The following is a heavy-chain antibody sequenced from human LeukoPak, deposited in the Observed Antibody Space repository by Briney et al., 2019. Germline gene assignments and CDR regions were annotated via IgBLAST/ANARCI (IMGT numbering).Heavy chain of an antibody. CDR3: ARDTLYCSGGSCYSAFDI. CDR2: IYYSGST. Sequence: SETLSLTCTASGGSISSYYWSWIRQPPGKGLEWIGYIYYSGSTNYNPSLKSRVTISVDTSKNQFSLKLSSATAADTAVYYCARDTLYCSGGSCYSAFDIWGQGTMVTVSS. J-gene: IGHJ3*02. V-gene: IGHV4-59*01. CDR1: GGSISSYY. D-gene: IGHD2-15*01.